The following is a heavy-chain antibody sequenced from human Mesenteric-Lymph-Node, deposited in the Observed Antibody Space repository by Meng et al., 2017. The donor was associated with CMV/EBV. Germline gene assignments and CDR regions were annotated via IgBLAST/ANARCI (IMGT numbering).Heavy chain of an antibody. J-gene: IGHJ4*02. CDR3: AREGGKDCSSTSCYSH. V-gene: IGHV4-34*01. Sequence: GGYFSGYQGSRIRQPPGEGVEGIGEINNSCSTSYNPSLKSRVTISVDTSKNQFSLKLSSETAADTAVYYCAREGGKDCSSTSCYSHWGQGTLVTVSS. D-gene: IGHD2-2*01. CDR2: INNSCST. CDR1: GGYFSGYQ.